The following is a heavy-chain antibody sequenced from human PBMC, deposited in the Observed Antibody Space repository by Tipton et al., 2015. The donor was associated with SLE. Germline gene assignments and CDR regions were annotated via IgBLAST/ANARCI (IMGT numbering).Heavy chain of an antibody. CDR3: ARARSLITGTTGGTFDY. CDR1: GGSVSSGSYY. Sequence: TLSLTCTVSGGSVSSGSYYWSWIRQPPGKGLEWIGEINHSGSTNYNPSLKSRVTISVDTSKNQFSLKLSSVTAADTAVYYCARARSLITGTTGGTFDYWGQGTLVTVSS. J-gene: IGHJ4*02. CDR2: INHSGST. D-gene: IGHD1-20*01. V-gene: IGHV4-61*01.